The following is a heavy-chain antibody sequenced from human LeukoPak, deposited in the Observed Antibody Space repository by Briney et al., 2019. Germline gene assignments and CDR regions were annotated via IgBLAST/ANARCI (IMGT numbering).Heavy chain of an antibody. CDR1: GGSISTTIYY. CDR2: IYFNAGST. CDR3: ARPLYNNWHQFDP. V-gene: IGHV4-39*01. D-gene: IGHD1-1*01. Sequence: SETLYLTCSVSGGSISTTIYYWGCLRQPPGKGLEWIGSIYFNAGSTFYNPSLKRRATLSVDTSKNQFSLSLSSVTAADTAVYYCARPLYNNWHQFDPWGQGTLVTVSS. J-gene: IGHJ5*02.